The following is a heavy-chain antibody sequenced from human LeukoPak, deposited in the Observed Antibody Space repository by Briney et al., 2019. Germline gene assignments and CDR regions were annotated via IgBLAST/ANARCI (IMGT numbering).Heavy chain of an antibody. CDR2: FDPEDGET. CDR3: VTDSGSYYYH. Sequence: ASVKVSCKVSGYTLTYLAIHWVRQAPGKGLDWMGGFDPEDGETIYAQNLEGRVTVAEDTSTDTAYMELRSLRSEDTAVYFCVTDSGSYYYHWGQGTLVSVSS. V-gene: IGHV1-24*01. J-gene: IGHJ4*02. CDR1: GYTLTYLA. D-gene: IGHD1-26*01.